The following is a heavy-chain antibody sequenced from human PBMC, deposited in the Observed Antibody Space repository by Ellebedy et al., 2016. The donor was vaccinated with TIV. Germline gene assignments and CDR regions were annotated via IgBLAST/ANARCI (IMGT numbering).Heavy chain of an antibody. V-gene: IGHV5-51*01. D-gene: IGHD3-10*01. Sequence: GGSLRLSCKTSGYSFTNYWIGWVRQMPGKSLEFMGIIHPRDSNTKYSPSFQGQVTISVDRSISAAYLQWSSLKASDTAMYYCARGLLWFGESPDAFDIWGPGTMVTVSA. CDR1: GYSFTNYW. CDR2: IHPRDSNT. J-gene: IGHJ3*02. CDR3: ARGLLWFGESPDAFDI.